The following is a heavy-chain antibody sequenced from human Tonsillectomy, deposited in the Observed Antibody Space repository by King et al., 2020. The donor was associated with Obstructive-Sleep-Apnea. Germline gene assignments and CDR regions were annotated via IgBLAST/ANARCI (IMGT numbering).Heavy chain of an antibody. CDR2: INAGNGNT. D-gene: IGHD3-10*01. CDR3: ARDPSQGYGSGSYFLDY. CDR1: GYTFTSYP. Sequence: LVQSGAEVKKPGASVKVSCKASGYTFTSYPMHWVRQAPGQRLEWMGWINAGNGNTEYSQNFQGRVTVTRDTSASTAYMELSSLRSEDTAIYYCARDPSQGYGSGSYFLDYWGQGTLVTVSS. J-gene: IGHJ4*02. V-gene: IGHV1-3*01.